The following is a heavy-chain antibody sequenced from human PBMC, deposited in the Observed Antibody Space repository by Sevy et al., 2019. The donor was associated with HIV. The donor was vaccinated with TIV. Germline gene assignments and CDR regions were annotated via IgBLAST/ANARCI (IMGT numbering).Heavy chain of an antibody. CDR3: ARCSRPCHYAMDV. CDR2: IDSDGSST. V-gene: IGHV3-74*01. J-gene: IGHJ6*02. Sequence: GGSLRLSCAASGFTFSNYWIYWVRQLPGKGLVWVSRIDSDGSSTRYADSVKGRFTISRDNAKNTLYLQMNSLRAEDTAVYYCARCSRPCHYAMDVWGQGTTVTVSS. CDR1: GFTFSNYW. D-gene: IGHD2-15*01.